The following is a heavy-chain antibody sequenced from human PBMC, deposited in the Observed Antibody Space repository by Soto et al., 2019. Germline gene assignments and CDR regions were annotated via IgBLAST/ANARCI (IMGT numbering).Heavy chain of an antibody. J-gene: IGHJ4*02. V-gene: IGHV4-59*01. D-gene: IGHD3-22*01. Sequence: SETLSLTCTVSGGSISSYYWSWIRQPPGKGLEWIGYIYYSGSTNYNPSLKSRVTISVDTSKNQFSLKPSSVTAADTAVYYCARAPGFYDSSGYRFDYWGQGTLVTVSS. CDR1: GGSISSYY. CDR3: ARAPGFYDSSGYRFDY. CDR2: IYYSGST.